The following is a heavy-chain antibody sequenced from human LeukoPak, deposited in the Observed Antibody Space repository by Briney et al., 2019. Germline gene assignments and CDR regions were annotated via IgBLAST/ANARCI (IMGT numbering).Heavy chain of an antibody. CDR2: ISSSGSTI. J-gene: IGHJ5*02. CDR3: ATDPDFYGSGSYYKVNWFDP. D-gene: IGHD3-10*01. Sequence: PGGSLRLSCAASGFTFSDYYMSWIRQAPGKGLEWVSYISSSGSTIYYADSVKGRFTISRDNAKKSLYLQMNSLRAEDTAVYYCATDPDFYGSGSYYKVNWFDPWGQGTLVTVSS. CDR1: GFTFSDYY. V-gene: IGHV3-11*01.